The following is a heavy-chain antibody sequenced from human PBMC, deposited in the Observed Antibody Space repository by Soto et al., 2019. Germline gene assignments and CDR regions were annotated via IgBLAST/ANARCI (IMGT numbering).Heavy chain of an antibody. J-gene: IGHJ6*02. CDR3: ARDVPGDYGGNSVFYGVDV. CDR2: IIPIFGTA. Sequence: QVQLVQSGAEVKKPGSSVKVSCKASGGTFSSYAISWVRQAPGQGLEWMGGIIPIFGTANYAQKFQGRVTITADKSTSTAYMELSSLRSEDTAVYYCARDVPGDYGGNSVFYGVDVWGQGTTVTVSS. CDR1: GGTFSSYA. D-gene: IGHD4-17*01. V-gene: IGHV1-69*06.